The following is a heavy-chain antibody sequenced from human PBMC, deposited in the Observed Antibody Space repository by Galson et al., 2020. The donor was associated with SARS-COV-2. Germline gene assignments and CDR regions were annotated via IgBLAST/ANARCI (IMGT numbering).Heavy chain of an antibody. D-gene: IGHD6-13*01. V-gene: IGHV4-59*01. CDR1: GGSITSYS. CDR3: ARDWQQGTFDI. Sequence: SETLSLTCTVSGGSITSYSWSWIRQSPGKGLDWIGQMHYSGSTNYSPYPESRVHISVDTSNNRFSLNLSSVTAADTAIYYCARDWQQGTFDIWGQGTMVTVSS. CDR2: MHYSGST. J-gene: IGHJ3*02.